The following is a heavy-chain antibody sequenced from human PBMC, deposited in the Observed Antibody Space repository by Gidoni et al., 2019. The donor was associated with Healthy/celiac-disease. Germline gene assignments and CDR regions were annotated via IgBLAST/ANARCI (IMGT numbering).Heavy chain of an antibody. CDR1: GGSISSGSYY. Sequence: QVQLQESGPGLVKPSQTLSLTCTVSGGSISSGSYYWSWIRQPAGKGLEWIGRIYTSGSTNYNPSLKSRFTMSVDTSKNQFSLKLSSVTAADTAVYYCARGVVVHDYYGMDVWGQGTTVTVSS. J-gene: IGHJ6*02. D-gene: IGHD3-22*01. V-gene: IGHV4-61*02. CDR3: ARGVVVHDYYGMDV. CDR2: IYTSGST.